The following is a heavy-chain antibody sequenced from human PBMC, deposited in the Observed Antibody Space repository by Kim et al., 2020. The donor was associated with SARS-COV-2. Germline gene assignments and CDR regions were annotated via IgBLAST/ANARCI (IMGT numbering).Heavy chain of an antibody. CDR2: SI. Sequence: SIGYADSVKGRFTISRDNAKNSLYLQMNSLRAEDTALYYCAKEVGTETNSWGQGTLVTVSS. J-gene: IGHJ4*02. V-gene: IGHV3-9*01. CDR3: AKEVGTETNS. D-gene: IGHD5-12*01.